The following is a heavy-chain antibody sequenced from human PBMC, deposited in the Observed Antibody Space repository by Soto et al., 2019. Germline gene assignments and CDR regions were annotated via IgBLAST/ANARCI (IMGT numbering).Heavy chain of an antibody. D-gene: IGHD6-6*01. CDR1: GGFINSYY. V-gene: IGHV4-59*08. CDR3: ASSSSSWYYYYMDV. CDR2: IYYTGIS. J-gene: IGHJ6*03. Sequence: SETLSLTCTVSGGFINSYYWSWIRQPPGKGQERIGFIYYTGISKYNPSLQSRVTISVDTSKNQFSLKLTSVTAADSVVYYCASSSSSWYYYYMDVWGKGTTVTVSS.